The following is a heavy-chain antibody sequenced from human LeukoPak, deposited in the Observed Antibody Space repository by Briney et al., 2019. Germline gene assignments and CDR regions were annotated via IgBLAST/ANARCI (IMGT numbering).Heavy chain of an antibody. Sequence: SETLSLTCTVPGGSISSGSYYWSWIRQPAGKGLEWIGRIYTSGSTNYNPSLKSRVTISVDTSKNQFSLKLSSVTAADTAVYYCARVGRTGGFDYWGQGTLVTVSS. CDR2: IYTSGST. D-gene: IGHD4-17*01. CDR1: GGSISSGSYY. V-gene: IGHV4-61*02. CDR3: ARVGRTGGFDY. J-gene: IGHJ4*02.